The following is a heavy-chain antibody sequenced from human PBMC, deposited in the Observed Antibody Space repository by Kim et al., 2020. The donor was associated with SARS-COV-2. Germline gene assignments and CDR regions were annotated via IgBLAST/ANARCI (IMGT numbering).Heavy chain of an antibody. CDR2: IKSKTDGGTT. Sequence: GGSLRLSCAASGFTFSNAWMSWVRQAPGKGLEWVGRIKSKTDGGTTDYAAPVKGRFTISRDDSKNTLYLQMNSLKTEDTAVYYCTTGFRLELRVAYYYGMDVWGQGTTVTVSS. CDR3: TTGFRLELRVAYYYGMDV. D-gene: IGHD1-7*01. V-gene: IGHV3-15*01. CDR1: GFTFSNAW. J-gene: IGHJ6*02.